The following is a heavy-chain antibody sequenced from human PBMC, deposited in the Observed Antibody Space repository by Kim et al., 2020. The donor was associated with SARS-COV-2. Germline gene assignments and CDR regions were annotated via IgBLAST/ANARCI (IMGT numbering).Heavy chain of an antibody. V-gene: IGHV1-2*02. CDR3: ARGPSGSSSP. CDR2: INPNSGGT. J-gene: IGHJ5*02. CDR1: GYTFSDYY. D-gene: IGHD6-13*01. Sequence: ASVKVSCKASGYTFSDYYVHWVRQAPGQGLEWMGWINPNSGGTNFAQKFRGRVTMTRDTSISTAYMELSSLTSDDTAVYYCARGPSGSSSPWGKGTLVTV.